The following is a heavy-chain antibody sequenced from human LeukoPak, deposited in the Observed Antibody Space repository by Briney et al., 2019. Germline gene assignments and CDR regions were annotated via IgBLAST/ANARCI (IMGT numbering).Heavy chain of an antibody. V-gene: IGHV3-23*01. CDR3: AKKTPYYYDITGYSLED. CDR1: GFTFSNYA. CDR2: ISGSSGGT. J-gene: IGHJ4*02. D-gene: IGHD3-22*01. Sequence: GGSLRLSSAASGFTFSNYAMNWVRQAPGKGLEWVSGISGSSGGTYYADSVKGRFTISRDNSKNTVYLQMNSLRAEDTAIYYCAKKTPYYYDITGYSLEDWGQGTLVTVSS.